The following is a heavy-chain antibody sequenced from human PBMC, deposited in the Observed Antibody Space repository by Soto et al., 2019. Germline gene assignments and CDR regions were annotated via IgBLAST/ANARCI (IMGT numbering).Heavy chain of an antibody. CDR1: GFTFSSYA. J-gene: IGHJ4*02. CDR3: ATDLAATSDHDY. Sequence: QVQLVESGGGVVQPGRSLRLSCAASGFTFSSYAMHWVRQAPGKGLEWVAVISYDGSNKYYADSLKGRFTISRDNSKNTLYLQMNSLRAEDTAVYYCATDLAATSDHDYWGQGTLVTVSS. CDR2: ISYDGSNK. D-gene: IGHD6-25*01. V-gene: IGHV3-30-3*01.